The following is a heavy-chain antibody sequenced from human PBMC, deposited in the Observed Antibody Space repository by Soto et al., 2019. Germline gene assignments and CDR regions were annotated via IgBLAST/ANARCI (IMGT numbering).Heavy chain of an antibody. CDR2: INAGNGNT. CDR1: GYTFTSYA. Sequence: QVQLVQSGAEVKKPGASVKVSCKASGYTFTSYAMHWVRQAPGQRLEWMGWINAGNGNTKYSQKFQVRVTITRDTSASTAYMELSSLRSEDTAVYYCARDPIVVVPAATFDYWGQGTLVTVSS. CDR3: ARDPIVVVPAATFDY. V-gene: IGHV1-3*01. J-gene: IGHJ4*02. D-gene: IGHD2-2*01.